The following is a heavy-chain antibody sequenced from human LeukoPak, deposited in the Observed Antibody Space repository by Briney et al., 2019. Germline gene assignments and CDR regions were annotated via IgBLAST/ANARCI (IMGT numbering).Heavy chain of an antibody. CDR1: GFSFSLYA. V-gene: IGHV3-21*05. J-gene: IGHJ4*02. Sequence: GGSLRLSCAASGFSFSLYAMNWVRQAPGKGLEWISYINSGGDDIHYAASVRGRFTISRDDAGNTLFLQLSSLRAEDTAVYYCARDTIQPGLIDDWGQGTLVTVSS. D-gene: IGHD2-2*01. CDR2: INSGGDDI. CDR3: ARDTIQPGLIDD.